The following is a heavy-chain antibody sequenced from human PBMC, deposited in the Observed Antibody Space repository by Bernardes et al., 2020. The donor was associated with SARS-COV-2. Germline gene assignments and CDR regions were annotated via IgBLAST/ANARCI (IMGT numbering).Heavy chain of an antibody. CDR3: ARTPIVVVPRILGRGPCGYRYNGLDV. Sequence: SQSLALTYAISGDSVHSNSAAWTWSRQSPSRGLEWLGTTYYRSKWYNDYAVSVKGRIIINPDTSKNQFSLQLKSVTPEDTAVYYCARTPIVVVPRILGRGPCGYRYNGLDVSVPGTTVTVSS. J-gene: IGHJ6*02. CDR2: TYYRSKWYN. V-gene: IGHV6-1*01. CDR1: GDSVHSNSAA. D-gene: IGHD2-2*01.